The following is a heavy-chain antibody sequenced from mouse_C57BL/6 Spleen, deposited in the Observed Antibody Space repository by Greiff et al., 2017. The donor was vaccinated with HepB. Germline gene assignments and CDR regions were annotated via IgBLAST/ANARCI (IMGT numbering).Heavy chain of an antibody. D-gene: IGHD2-4*01. J-gene: IGHJ3*01. CDR3: ARHPFSYDYDGFAY. Sequence: EVKLEESGGGLVKPGGSLKLSCAASGFTFSSYTMSWVRQTPEKRLEWVATISGGGGNTYYPDSVKGRFTISRDNAKNTLYLQMSSLRSEDTALYYCARHPFSYDYDGFAYWGQGTLVTVSA. V-gene: IGHV5-9*01. CDR1: GFTFSSYT. CDR2: ISGGGGNT.